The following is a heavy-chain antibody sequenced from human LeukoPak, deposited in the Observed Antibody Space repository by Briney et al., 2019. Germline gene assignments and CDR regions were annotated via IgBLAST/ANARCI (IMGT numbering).Heavy chain of an antibody. J-gene: IGHJ4*02. CDR2: MNPNSGNT. CDR3: ARGGSSWYSQMARYY. V-gene: IGHV1-8*01. Sequence: ASVNVSCKAPGYTFTSYDINWVRQATGQGLEWMGWMNPNSGNTGYAQKFQGRVTMTRNTSISTAYMELSSLRSEDTAVYYCARGGSSWYSQMARYYWGQGTLVTVSS. D-gene: IGHD6-13*01. CDR1: GYTFTSYD.